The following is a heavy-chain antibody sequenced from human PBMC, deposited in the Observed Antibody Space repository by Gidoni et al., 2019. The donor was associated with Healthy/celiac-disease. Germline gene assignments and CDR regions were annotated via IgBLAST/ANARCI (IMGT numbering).Heavy chain of an antibody. CDR1: GYTFPGYS. CDR2: INPNSGGT. Sequence: QVPLVQSGAEVKKPGASVKVSCKASGYTFPGYSMPWVRQAPGQGLEWMGWINPNSGGTNYAQKFQGRVTMTRDTSISTAYMELSRLRSDDTAVYYCASAHRVPSELAGYSYGYTYYYGMDVWGQGTTVTVSS. J-gene: IGHJ6*02. D-gene: IGHD5-18*01. CDR3: ASAHRVPSELAGYSYGYTYYYGMDV. V-gene: IGHV1-2*02.